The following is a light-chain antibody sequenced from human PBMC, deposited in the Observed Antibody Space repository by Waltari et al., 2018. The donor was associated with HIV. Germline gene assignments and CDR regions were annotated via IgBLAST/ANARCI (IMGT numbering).Light chain of an antibody. CDR1: QSVSSN. V-gene: IGKV3-15*01. J-gene: IGKJ1*01. CDR2: AAS. CDR3: QHYNNWLRT. Sequence: EIVMTQSPVTLSVSPGERATLSCRASQSVSSNLAWYQQKPGQTPRLLISAASTRATGIPARFSGSGSGTEFTLTISSLRSEDFAVYYCQHYNNWLRTFGQGTKVEIK.